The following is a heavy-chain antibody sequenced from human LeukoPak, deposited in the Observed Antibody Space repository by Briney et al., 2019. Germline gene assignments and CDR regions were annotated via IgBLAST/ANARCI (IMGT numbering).Heavy chain of an antibody. D-gene: IGHD3-10*01. V-gene: IGHV4-59*01. J-gene: IGHJ4*02. CDR3: ARAPPYYYGSGSYSYYFDY. CDR2: IYYSGST. CDR1: GGSISSYY. Sequence: SETLSLTCTVSGGSISSYYWSWIRQPPGKGLEWIGYIYYSGSTNYNPSLKSRVTISVDTSKNQLSLKLSSVTAADTAVYYCARAPPYYYGSGSYSYYFDYWGQGTLVTVSS.